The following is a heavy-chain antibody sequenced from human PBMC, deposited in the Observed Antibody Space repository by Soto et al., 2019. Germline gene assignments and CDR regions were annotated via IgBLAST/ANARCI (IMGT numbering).Heavy chain of an antibody. Sequence: QVQLVESGGGVVQPGRSLRLSCAASGFTFSSYGMHWVRQAPGKGLEWVAVISYDGSNKYYADSVKGRFTISRDNSKNTLSLQMNSLRAEDTAVYYCARDDYGGNAGDYWGQGTLVTVSS. CDR2: ISYDGSNK. CDR3: ARDDYGGNAGDY. J-gene: IGHJ4*02. V-gene: IGHV3-30*03. CDR1: GFTFSSYG. D-gene: IGHD4-17*01.